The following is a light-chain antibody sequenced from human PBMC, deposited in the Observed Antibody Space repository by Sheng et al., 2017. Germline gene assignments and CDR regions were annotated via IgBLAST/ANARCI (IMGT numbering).Light chain of an antibody. J-gene: IGKJ1*01. V-gene: IGKV1-9*01. Sequence: DIQLTQSPSFLSASVGDRVTITCRASQGIRTYLAWYQQKPGKAPKLLIYAASTLQSGVPSRFSGSGSGTEFTLTISSLQPEDFATYYCQRLNDFPRTFGQGTKVDIK. CDR3: QRLNDFPRT. CDR2: AAS. CDR1: QGIRTY.